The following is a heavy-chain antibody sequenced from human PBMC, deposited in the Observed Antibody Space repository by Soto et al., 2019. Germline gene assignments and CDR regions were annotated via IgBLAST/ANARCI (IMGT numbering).Heavy chain of an antibody. CDR1: GGSFSGYY. D-gene: IGHD2-2*01. CDR3: ERDLGFCSITGGFYYYYYGMDV. CDR2: INHSGST. Sequence: SETLSLTCAVYGGSFSGYYWSWIRQPPGKGLEWIGEINHSGSTNYNPSLKSRVTISRDNSKNTLYLQMNSLRAEDTAVYYCERDLGFCSITGGFYYYYYGMDVGGKGP. J-gene: IGHJ6*04. V-gene: IGHV4-34*01.